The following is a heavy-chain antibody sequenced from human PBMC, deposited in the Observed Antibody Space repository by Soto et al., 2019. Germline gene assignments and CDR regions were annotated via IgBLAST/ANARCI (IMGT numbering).Heavy chain of an antibody. Sequence: QVQLVQSGAEVKKPGSSVKVSCKASGGTFSSYTISWVRQAPGQGLEWMGRIIPILGIANYAQKFQGRVTITADKSTSTAYRELSSLRSEDTAVYYCARGDSSSALGRDYWGQGTLVTVSS. CDR1: GGTFSSYT. CDR3: ARGDSSSALGRDY. D-gene: IGHD6-6*01. CDR2: IIPILGIA. V-gene: IGHV1-69*02. J-gene: IGHJ4*02.